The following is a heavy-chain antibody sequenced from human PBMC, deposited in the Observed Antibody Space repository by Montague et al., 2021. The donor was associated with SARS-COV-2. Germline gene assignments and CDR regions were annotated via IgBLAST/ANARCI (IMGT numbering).Heavy chain of an antibody. CDR2: IYYTENT. V-gene: IGHV4-39*01. D-gene: IGHD5-18*01. CDR3: ARPGSGYSYGSGAFDY. CDR1: GGSISNSIYY. J-gene: IGHJ4*02. Sequence: ETLSLTCTVSGGSISNSIYYWDWIRQPPGEGLEWIGSIYYTENTYYNPSLKSRVTISIDTSKNQFSLKLSSVTAADTAVYYCARPGSGYSYGSGAFDYWGQGTLVTVSS.